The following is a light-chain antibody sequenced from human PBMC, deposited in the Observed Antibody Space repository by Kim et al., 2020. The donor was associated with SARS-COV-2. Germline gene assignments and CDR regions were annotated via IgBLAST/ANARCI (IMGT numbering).Light chain of an antibody. CDR2: DAS. CDR3: QQRNNWPLT. CDR1: QSIGTY. V-gene: IGKV3-11*01. J-gene: IGKJ4*01. Sequence: EIVLTQSPGTLSLSPGERATLSCRASQSIGTYLAWYRQRPGQAPSLLIYDASYRATGVPARFTGSGSGTDFTLTISRLEPEDFAIYYCQQRNNWPLTFGGGTKVDIK.